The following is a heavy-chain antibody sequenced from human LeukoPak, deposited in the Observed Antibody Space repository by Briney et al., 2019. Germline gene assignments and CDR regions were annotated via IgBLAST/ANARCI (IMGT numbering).Heavy chain of an antibody. CDR3: ARDIEAAGLFFDY. CDR2: IKYDGSEK. J-gene: IGHJ4*02. Sequence: GGSLRFSCAASGFTLSSYWMSWVRQAPGKGLEWVANIKYDGSEKDYVDSVKGRFTISRDNAKNSLYLQMNSLRAEDTAVYYCARDIEAAGLFFDYWGQGTLVTVSS. V-gene: IGHV3-7*01. CDR1: GFTLSSYW. D-gene: IGHD6-13*01.